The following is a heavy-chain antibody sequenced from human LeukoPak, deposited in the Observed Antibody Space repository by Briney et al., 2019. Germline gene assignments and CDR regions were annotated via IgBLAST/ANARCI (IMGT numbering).Heavy chain of an antibody. Sequence: ASVKVSCKASGYTFTGYYMHWVRQAPGQGLEWMGWINPNSGGTNYAQKFQGRVTMTRDTSISTAYLQWSSLKASDTAMYYCARAAGYTPYPDYWGQGTLVTVSS. J-gene: IGHJ4*02. CDR2: INPNSGGT. D-gene: IGHD1-1*01. CDR1: GYTFTGYY. V-gene: IGHV1-2*02. CDR3: ARAAGYTPYPDY.